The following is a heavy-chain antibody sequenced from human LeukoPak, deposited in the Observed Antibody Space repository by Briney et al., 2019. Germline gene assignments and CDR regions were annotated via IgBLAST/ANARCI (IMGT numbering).Heavy chain of an antibody. V-gene: IGHV3-11*06. Sequence: GGSLRLSCAASRFIFSDYYMSWIRQAPGKGLELNSYISSSTSYTNYADSVKGRFTISRDNANNSLYLQMNSLRAEDTAVYYCARVGATYPPSDAFDIWGQGTMVTVSS. CDR3: ARVGATYPPSDAFDI. J-gene: IGHJ3*02. CDR2: ISSSTSYT. CDR1: RFIFSDYY. D-gene: IGHD4/OR15-4a*01.